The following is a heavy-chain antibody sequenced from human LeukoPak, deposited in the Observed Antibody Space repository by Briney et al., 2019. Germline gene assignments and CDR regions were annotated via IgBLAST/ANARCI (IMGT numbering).Heavy chain of an antibody. V-gene: IGHV3-48*03. CDR1: GFTFSSYE. CDR3: ARDLKNYYDSSVYD. J-gene: IGHJ4*02. D-gene: IGHD3-22*01. CDR2: ISSSGSTI. Sequence: GGSPRLSCAASGFTFSSYEMNWVRQAPGKGLEWVSYISSSGSTIYYADSVKGRFTISRDNAKNSLYLQMNSLRAEDTAVYYCARDLKNYYDSSVYDWGQGTLVTVSS.